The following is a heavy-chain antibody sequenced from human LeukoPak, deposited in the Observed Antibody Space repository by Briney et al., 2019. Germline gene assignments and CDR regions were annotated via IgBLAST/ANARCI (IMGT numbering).Heavy chain of an antibody. CDR2: ISRNSGSI. D-gene: IGHD4-17*01. Sequence: PGGSLRLSCAASGFTFDDYAMHWVRQAPGKGLEWVSGISRNSGSIGYADSVKGRFTISRDNAKNSLYLQMNSLRAEDTALYYCAKDRDYGDYGGFDPWGQGTLVTVSS. J-gene: IGHJ5*02. V-gene: IGHV3-9*01. CDR1: GFTFDDYA. CDR3: AKDRDYGDYGGFDP.